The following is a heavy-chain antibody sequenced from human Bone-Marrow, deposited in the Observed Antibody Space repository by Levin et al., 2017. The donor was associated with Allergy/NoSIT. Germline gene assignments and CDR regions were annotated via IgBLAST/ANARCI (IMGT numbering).Heavy chain of an antibody. CDR3: ARNGAWSFEF. CDR1: GFTFSGYW. D-gene: IGHD2-8*01. J-gene: IGHJ4*02. Sequence: QSGESLKISCASSGFTFSGYWMAWVRQAPGKGLEWVANINRDGGDGYYVDSVKGRFTISRDNARNSLDLQMNSLRVEDTAVYYCARNGAWSFEFWGQGTLVTVSS. CDR2: INRDGGDG. V-gene: IGHV3-7*02.